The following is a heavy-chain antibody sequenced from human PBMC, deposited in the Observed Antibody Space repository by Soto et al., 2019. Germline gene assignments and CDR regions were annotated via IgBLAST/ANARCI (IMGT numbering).Heavy chain of an antibody. J-gene: IGHJ3*02. CDR2: INPATGAA. CDR1: GYPVTAYY. CDR3: ARGGGVGVAGSAAFDM. V-gene: IGHV1-2*02. D-gene: IGHD3-3*01. Sequence: QLHLVQSGAVVKKPGASVTVSCSASGYPVTAYYMHWVRQAPGRGLEWMGGINPATGAAKYTQTFQGRVTMASDTSTSTVLMELSGLTSEDTAVFYCARGGGVGVAGSAAFDMWGQGTLVTVSS.